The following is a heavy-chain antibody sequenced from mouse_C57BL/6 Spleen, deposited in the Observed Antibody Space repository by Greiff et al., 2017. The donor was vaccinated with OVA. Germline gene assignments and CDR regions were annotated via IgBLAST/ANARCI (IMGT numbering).Heavy chain of an antibody. D-gene: IGHD1-1*01. Sequence: VQLKESGPGLVKPSQSLSLTCSVTGYSITSGYYWNWIRQFPGNKLEWMGYISYDGSNNYNPSLKNRISITRDTSKNQFFLKLNSVTTEDTATYYCASNYYGSPFAYWGQGTLVTVSA. CDR2: ISYDGSN. CDR3: ASNYYGSPFAY. V-gene: IGHV3-6*01. J-gene: IGHJ3*01. CDR1: GYSITSGYY.